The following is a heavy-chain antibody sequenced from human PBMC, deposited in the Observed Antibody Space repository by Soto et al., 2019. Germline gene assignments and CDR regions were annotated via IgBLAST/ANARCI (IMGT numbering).Heavy chain of an antibody. D-gene: IGHD2-15*01. Sequence: MQLVQSGPEVKKPGTSVQVSCKASGFTFTRSAVPWVRQARGQRLEWIGWIVVGSGNTNYAQKFQESVTITRDMSTSTAYMELSSLRSEDTAVYYCAAPSLNYYYGMDVWGQGTTVTVSS. CDR2: IVVGSGNT. J-gene: IGHJ6*02. CDR3: AAPSLNYYYGMDV. CDR1: GFTFTRSA. V-gene: IGHV1-58*01.